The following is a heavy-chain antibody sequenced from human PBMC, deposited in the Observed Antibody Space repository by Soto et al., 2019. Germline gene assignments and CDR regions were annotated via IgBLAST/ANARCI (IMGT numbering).Heavy chain of an antibody. Sequence: GGSLRLSCAASGFTFSSYWMSWVRQAPGKGLEWVANIKQDGSEKYYVDSVKGRFTISIDNAKNSLYLQMNSLRAEDTAVYYCARRAAYSSSWYDYYYYYYMDVWGKGTTVTVSS. V-gene: IGHV3-7*01. D-gene: IGHD6-13*01. CDR3: ARRAAYSSSWYDYYYYYYMDV. J-gene: IGHJ6*03. CDR1: GFTFSSYW. CDR2: IKQDGSEK.